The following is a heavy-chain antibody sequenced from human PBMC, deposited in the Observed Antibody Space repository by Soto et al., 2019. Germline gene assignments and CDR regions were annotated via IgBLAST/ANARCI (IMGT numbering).Heavy chain of an antibody. J-gene: IGHJ6*02. V-gene: IGHV3-30*18. Sequence: GGSLRLSCAASGFTFSGYGMHWVRQAPGKGLEWVAVISYEGNNKYYADSVKGRFTISRDTPKNTLYLQMNSLRAEDTAVYYCAKGGRGTYYYYGMDVWGQGTTVTVSS. CDR2: ISYEGNNK. D-gene: IGHD1-1*01. CDR1: GFTFSGYG. CDR3: AKGGRGTYYYYGMDV.